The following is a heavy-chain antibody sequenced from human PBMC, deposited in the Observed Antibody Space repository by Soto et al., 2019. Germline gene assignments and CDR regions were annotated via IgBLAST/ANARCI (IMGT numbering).Heavy chain of an antibody. CDR3: VRESTTSGPNWFDT. Sequence: SETLSLTCTVSGVSVSGYYWSWIRQPAGKGLEWIGRVYTSGSIDYNPSLKSRVTMSVATSKNQFSLELGSVTAADTAVYYCVRESTTSGPNWFDTWGPGILVTVSS. J-gene: IGHJ5*02. D-gene: IGHD1-1*01. CDR1: GVSVSGYY. V-gene: IGHV4-4*07. CDR2: VYTSGSI.